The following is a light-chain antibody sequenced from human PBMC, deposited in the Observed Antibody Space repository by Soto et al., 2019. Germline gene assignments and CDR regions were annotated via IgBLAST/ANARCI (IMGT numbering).Light chain of an antibody. CDR3: QQTFRSPYT. CDR1: QSIRSY. J-gene: IGKJ2*01. CDR2: AAS. Sequence: EIQMTQSPPSLSASPGDTITITCRTSQSIRSYLNWYQEKSGTAPRLLIYAASTLQDGVPSRFTGSGSWTDFTLTISSLRPDDVATYFCQQTFRSPYTFGQGTKLEI. V-gene: IGKV1-39*01.